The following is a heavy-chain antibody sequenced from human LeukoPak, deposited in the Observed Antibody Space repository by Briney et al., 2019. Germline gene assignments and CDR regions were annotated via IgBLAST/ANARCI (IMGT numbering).Heavy chain of an antibody. J-gene: IGHJ6*03. V-gene: IGHV4-34*01. CDR3: ARASRYGSGSYVYYMDV. CDR2: INHSGST. CDR1: GFTFSSHS. Sequence: GSLRLSCAASGFTFSSHSMNWIRQPPGKGLEWIGEINHSGSTNYNPSLKSRVTISVDTSKNQFSLKLSSVTAADTAVYYCARASRYGSGSYVYYMDVWGKGTTVTVSS. D-gene: IGHD3-10*01.